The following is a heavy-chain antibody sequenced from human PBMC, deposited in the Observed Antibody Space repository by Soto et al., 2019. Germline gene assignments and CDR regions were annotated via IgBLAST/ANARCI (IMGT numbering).Heavy chain of an antibody. CDR3: AGVVWFRGMDV. CDR2: TYYRSKWIH. J-gene: IGHJ6*02. Sequence: SRTLSLTCDISGYSVSSSSAAWNWIRPSPSRGLEWLGRTYYRSKWIHEYTASMESRININPDTSKNQISLHIYSVTPEDTAVYYCAGVVWFRGMDVWGQGTPVTVSS. D-gene: IGHD3-16*01. CDR1: GYSVSSSSAA. V-gene: IGHV6-1*01.